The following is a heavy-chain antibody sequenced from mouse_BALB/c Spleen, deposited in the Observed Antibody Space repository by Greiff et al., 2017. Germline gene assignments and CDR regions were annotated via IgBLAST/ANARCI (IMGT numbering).Heavy chain of an antibody. J-gene: IGHJ4*01. D-gene: IGHD3-3*01. V-gene: IGHV1-77*01. Sequence: VKLVESGAELARPGASVKLSCKASGYTFTDYYINWVKQRTGQGLEWIGEIYPGSGNTYYNEKFKGKATLTADKSSSTAYMQHSSLTSEDSAVYCCAKAGRGDYYAMDYWGQGTSVTVSS. CDR3: AKAGRGDYYAMDY. CDR2: IYPGSGNT. CDR1: GYTFTDYY.